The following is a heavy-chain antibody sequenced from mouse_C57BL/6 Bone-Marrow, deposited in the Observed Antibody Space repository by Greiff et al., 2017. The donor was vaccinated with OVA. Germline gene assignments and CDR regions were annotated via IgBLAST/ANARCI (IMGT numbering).Heavy chain of an antibody. Sequence: QVQLQQPGAELVKPGASVKLSCKASGYTFTSYWMQWVKQRPGQGLEWIGEIDPSDSYTNYNQKFKGKATLTVATSSSTAYMQLSGLTAEDSAVYYCARLGGYWGQGTTLTVSS. J-gene: IGHJ2*01. CDR1: GYTFTSYW. D-gene: IGHD3-3*01. CDR3: ARLGGY. V-gene: IGHV1-50*01. CDR2: IDPSDSYT.